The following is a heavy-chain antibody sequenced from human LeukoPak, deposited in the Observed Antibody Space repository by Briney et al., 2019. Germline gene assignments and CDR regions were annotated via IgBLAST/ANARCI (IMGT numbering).Heavy chain of an antibody. D-gene: IGHD1-26*01. Sequence: GRSLRLSCAASGFTFDDYAMHWVRQAPGKGLEWVSGISWNSGSIGYADSVKGRFTISRDNAKNSLYLQMNSLRAEDMALYYCAKGSHPRVGATSFDYWGQGTLVTVSS. V-gene: IGHV3-9*03. CDR1: GFTFDDYA. CDR2: ISWNSGSI. J-gene: IGHJ4*02. CDR3: AKGSHPRVGATSFDY.